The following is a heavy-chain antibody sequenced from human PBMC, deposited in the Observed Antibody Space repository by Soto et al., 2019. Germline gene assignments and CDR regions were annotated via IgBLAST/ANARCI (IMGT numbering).Heavy chain of an antibody. J-gene: IGHJ4*02. CDR3: ARILYYYDSSGYYYPSRYFDY. Sequence: SETLSLTCTVSGGSISSSSYYWGWIRQPPGKGLEWIGSIYYSGSTYYNPSLKSRVTISVDTSKNQFSLKLSSVTAADTAVYYCARILYYYDSSGYYYPSRYFDYWGQGTLVTVSS. CDR1: GGSISSSSYY. CDR2: IYYSGST. V-gene: IGHV4-39*01. D-gene: IGHD3-22*01.